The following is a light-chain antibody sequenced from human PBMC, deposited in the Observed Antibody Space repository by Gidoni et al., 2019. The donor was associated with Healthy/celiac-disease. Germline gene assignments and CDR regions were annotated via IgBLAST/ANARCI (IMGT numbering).Light chain of an antibody. V-gene: IGLV1-44*01. Sequence: QSVLTQPPPSSGTPGQRVTISCSGSSSNIGSNTVNCYQQLPGTAPKPLIYSNNQRPSGVPDRFSGSKSGTSASLAISGLQSEDEADYYCAAWDDSLNGPVFGGGTKLTVL. CDR2: SNN. J-gene: IGLJ2*01. CDR1: SSNIGSNT. CDR3: AAWDDSLNGPV.